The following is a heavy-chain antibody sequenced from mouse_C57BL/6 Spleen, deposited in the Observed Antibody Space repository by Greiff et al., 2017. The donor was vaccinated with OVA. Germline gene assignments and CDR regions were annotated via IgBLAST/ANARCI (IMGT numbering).Heavy chain of an antibody. V-gene: IGHV1-72*01. Sequence: QVQLQQPGAELVKPGASVTLSCQASGYTFTSYWMHWVKQRPGRGLEWIGRIDPYSGGIKYNEKFKSKATLTVDKHSNTAYMQLSSLTSEDAAVYDCARDFITTVVGYFDVGGTGTTVTVSS. CDR2: IDPYSGGI. D-gene: IGHD1-1*01. CDR3: ARDFITTVVGYFDV. CDR1: GYTFTSYW. J-gene: IGHJ1*03.